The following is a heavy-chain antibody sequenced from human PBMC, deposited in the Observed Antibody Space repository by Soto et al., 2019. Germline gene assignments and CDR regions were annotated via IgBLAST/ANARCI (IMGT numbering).Heavy chain of an antibody. CDR2: INSDRSRT. D-gene: IGHD6-13*01. CDR1: GFTFSSYW. J-gene: IGHJ3*02. Sequence: EVQLVESGGGLVQPGGSLRLSCAASGFTFSSYWMHWVRQAPGKGLVWVSRINSDRSRTNYADSVKGRFTISRDNAKNTLYLQMNSLRAEETAVYYCARGVRGASGLDIWGQGTMVTVSS. CDR3: ARGVRGASGLDI. V-gene: IGHV3-74*01.